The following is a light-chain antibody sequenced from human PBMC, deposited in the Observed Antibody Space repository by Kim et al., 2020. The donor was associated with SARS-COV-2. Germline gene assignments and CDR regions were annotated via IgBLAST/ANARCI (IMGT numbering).Light chain of an antibody. J-gene: IGKJ5*01. CDR1: QDISNY. Sequence: DIQMTQSPSSLSASVGDRVTITCQASQDISNYLNWYQQKPGKAPKLLIYGASDLETGVPSRFSGSGSGTDFTFTISSLQPEDIATYYCQKYDNVPMTFGQGTRLEIK. CDR2: GAS. CDR3: QKYDNVPMT. V-gene: IGKV1-33*01.